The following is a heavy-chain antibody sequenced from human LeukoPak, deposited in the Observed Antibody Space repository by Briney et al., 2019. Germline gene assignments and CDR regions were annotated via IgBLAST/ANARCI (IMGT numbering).Heavy chain of an antibody. V-gene: IGHV4-59*08. Sequence: SKTLSLTCTVSGGSISNYYWSWMRQPPGKGLEWIGYVYYSGSTNYNPSLKSRVTISIDTSKSQFSLELSSVTAADTAVYYCARRPPYDISGYLDYWGQGTLVTVSS. CDR2: VYYSGST. CDR1: GGSISNYY. CDR3: ARRPPYDISGYLDY. D-gene: IGHD3-22*01. J-gene: IGHJ4*02.